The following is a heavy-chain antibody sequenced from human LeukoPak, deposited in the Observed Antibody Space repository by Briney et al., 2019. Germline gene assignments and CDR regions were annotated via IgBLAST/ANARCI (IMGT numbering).Heavy chain of an antibody. J-gene: IGHJ4*02. V-gene: IGHV4-34*01. CDR3: ARLYGDYVPGRSTGYN. CDR2: INHSGST. Sequence: PSETLSLTCAVYGGSFSGYYWSWIRQPPGKGLEWIGEINHSGSTNYNPSLKSRVTISVGTSKNQFSLKLSSGTAADTAVYYCARLYGDYVPGRSTGYNGGQGTLVTVSS. CDR1: GGSFSGYY. D-gene: IGHD4-17*01.